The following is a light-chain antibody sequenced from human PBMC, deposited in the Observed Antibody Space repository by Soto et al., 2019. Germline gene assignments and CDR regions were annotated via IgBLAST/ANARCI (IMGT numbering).Light chain of an antibody. V-gene: IGKV3-20*01. CDR1: QSVSSSY. J-gene: IGKJ4*01. CDR2: GAS. Sequence: EIVLTQSPGTLSLSPGERATLSCRASQSVSSSYLAWYQQKPGQAPRLLIYGASSRATGIPDRFSGSGSGTDFNLTISRLEPEDVAVYYCQQYGSSTGLTFGGGTKVEIK. CDR3: QQYGSSTGLT.